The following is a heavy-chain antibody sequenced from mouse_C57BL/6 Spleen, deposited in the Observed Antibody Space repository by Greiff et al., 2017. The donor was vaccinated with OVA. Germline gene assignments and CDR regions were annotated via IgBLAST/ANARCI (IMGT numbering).Heavy chain of an antibody. CDR1: GYTFTSYW. Sequence: QVQLQQPGAELVMPGASVKLSCKASGYTFTSYWMHWVKQRPGQGLAWIGEIDPSDSYTNYNQKFKGKSTLTVDKSSSTAYMQLSSLTSEDSAVYYCARGKGYFDYWGQGTTLTVSS. V-gene: IGHV1-69*01. CDR2: IDPSDSYT. J-gene: IGHJ2*01. CDR3: ARGKGYFDY.